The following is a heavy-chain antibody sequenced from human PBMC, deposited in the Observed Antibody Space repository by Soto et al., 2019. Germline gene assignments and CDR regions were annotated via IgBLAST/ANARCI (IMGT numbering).Heavy chain of an antibody. CDR1: GFNFSNYS. D-gene: IGHD2-2*01. V-gene: IGHV3-23*01. Sequence: ESLKLSCASSGFNFSNYSGNWVLKAPGKGLEWVAIIGGIGQYAFYADSVKGRFTFSRDNSKNTIYLEMNNLRTEDTAIYFCAKGRTSHIYGIADWGPGTAVTVS. J-gene: IGHJ6*02. CDR2: IGGIGQYA. CDR3: AKGRTSHIYGIAD.